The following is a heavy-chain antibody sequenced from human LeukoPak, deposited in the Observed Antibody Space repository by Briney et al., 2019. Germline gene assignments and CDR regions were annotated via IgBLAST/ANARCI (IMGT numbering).Heavy chain of an antibody. CDR1: GFTFSSYS. V-gene: IGHV3-21*01. J-gene: IGHJ4*02. Sequence: GGSLRLSCAASGFTFSSYSMNWVRQAPGKGLEWVSSISSSSSYIYYADSVKGRFTISRDNAKNSLYLQMNSLRAEDTAVYYCARDGSGSSPLDGYFDYWGQGTLVTVSS. CDR2: ISSSSSYI. D-gene: IGHD1-26*01. CDR3: ARDGSGSSPLDGYFDY.